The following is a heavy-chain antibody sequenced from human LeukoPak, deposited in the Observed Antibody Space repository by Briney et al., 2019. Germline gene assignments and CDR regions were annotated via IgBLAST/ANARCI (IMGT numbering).Heavy chain of an antibody. Sequence: GGSLRLSCAASGFTFTSYAMSWVRQAPGKGLEWVSTISADGGGTYYADSVKGRFTISRDNSKNTLYLQMNSLRADDTAVYYCAKTERFDPWGQGTLVTVSS. J-gene: IGHJ5*02. CDR2: ISADGGGT. CDR1: GFTFTSYA. V-gene: IGHV3-23*01. CDR3: AKTERFDP.